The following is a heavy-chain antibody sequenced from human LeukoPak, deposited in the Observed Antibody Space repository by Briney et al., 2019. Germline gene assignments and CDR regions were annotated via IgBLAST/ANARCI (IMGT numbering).Heavy chain of an antibody. CDR2: VNNTGRT. CDR3: AGVGRGIHTCGSYSFDY. CDR1: GASMNAYV. J-gene: IGHJ4*02. D-gene: IGHD3-16*01. Sequence: PSDTLSLTCSVSGASMNAYVLGRIRQPPGRGLEWIGFVNNTGRTSYNPSLKSRVTISLDTSKNHFSLKLTSVTAADTAVYYCAGVGRGIHTCGSYSFDYWGQGALVTVSS. V-gene: IGHV4-59*07.